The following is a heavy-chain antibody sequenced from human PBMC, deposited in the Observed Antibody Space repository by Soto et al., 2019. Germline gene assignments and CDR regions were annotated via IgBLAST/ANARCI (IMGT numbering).Heavy chain of an antibody. J-gene: IGHJ4*02. V-gene: IGHV4-31*11. CDR1: GGSVTSSTYY. CDR2: IYYSGSP. D-gene: IGHD3-3*01. CDR3: ASRIPSAPRSVSY. Sequence: QVQLQESGPGLVKPSETLSLTCAVSGGSVTSSTYYWSWVRQQPGKGLEWIGYIYYSGSPRYSPSLKNRLSMSIDTSKNQFSLELTSVTAADTAMYYCASRIPSAPRSVSYWGQGTLVTVSS.